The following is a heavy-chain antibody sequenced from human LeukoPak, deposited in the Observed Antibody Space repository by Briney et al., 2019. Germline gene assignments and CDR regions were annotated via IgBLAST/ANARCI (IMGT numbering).Heavy chain of an antibody. V-gene: IGHV3-7*01. D-gene: IGHD4-17*01. CDR3: ARFYGDYKSYYYYYMDV. CDR2: IKQDGSEK. Sequence: GGSLRLSCAASGFTFSSYWMSWVRQAPGKGLEWVANIKQDGSEKYYVDSVKGRFTISRDNAKNSLYLQMSSLRAEDTAVYYCARFYGDYKSYYYYYMDVWGKGTTVTVSS. CDR1: GFTFSSYW. J-gene: IGHJ6*03.